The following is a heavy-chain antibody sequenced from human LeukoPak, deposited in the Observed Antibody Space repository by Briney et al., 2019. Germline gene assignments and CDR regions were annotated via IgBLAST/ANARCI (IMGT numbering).Heavy chain of an antibody. Sequence: GESLKISCKGSGYSFTSYGISWVRQAPGQGLEWMGWISAYNGNTNYAQKLQGRVTMTTDTSTSTAYMELRSLRSDDTAVYYCARANSYPSYSGHGHWGQGTLVTVSS. CDR3: ARANSYPSYSGHGH. CDR1: GYSFTSYG. V-gene: IGHV1-18*01. CDR2: ISAYNGNT. D-gene: IGHD5-12*01. J-gene: IGHJ4*02.